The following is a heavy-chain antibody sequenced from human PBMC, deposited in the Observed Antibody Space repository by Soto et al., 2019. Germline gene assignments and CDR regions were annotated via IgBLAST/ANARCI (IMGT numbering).Heavy chain of an antibody. CDR1: GFTLSGRS. J-gene: IGHJ6*04. CDR3: ARGWFGPDV. V-gene: IGHV3-74*01. D-gene: IGHD3-10*01. Sequence: EVQLVESGGGLVQPGGSLRLSCAASGFTLSGRSMHWVRQAPGKGLVWVSGIDNAGTDSTYADSVKGRFTSSRDNAKNMLYLQMTSLRVEDTAVYYCARGWFGPDVWGIGTTVTVSS. CDR2: IDNAGTDS.